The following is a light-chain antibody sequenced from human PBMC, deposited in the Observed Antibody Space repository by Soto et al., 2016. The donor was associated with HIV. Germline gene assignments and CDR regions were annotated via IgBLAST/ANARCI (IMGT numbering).Light chain of an antibody. CDR3: LQHKTYPLT. J-gene: IGKJ4*01. V-gene: IGKV1-17*01. Sequence: DIQMTQSPSSLSASVGDRVTITCRASQAIRNDLGWYQHKPGKAPKRLIYAASSLQSGVPSRFSGSGSGTEFTLTISSLRPEDFATYYCLQHKTYPLTFGGGTTVEIK. CDR1: QAIRND. CDR2: AAS.